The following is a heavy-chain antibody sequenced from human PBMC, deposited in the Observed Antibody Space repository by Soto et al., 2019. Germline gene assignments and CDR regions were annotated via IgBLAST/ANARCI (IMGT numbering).Heavy chain of an antibody. CDR1: GFGFNGYD. V-gene: IGHV3-13*01. D-gene: IGHD3-16*01. CDR2: ISTAGDT. CDR3: ARGGDRFDGMDV. J-gene: IGHJ6*02. Sequence: EVQLVESGGGLVQPGGSLRLSCAASGFGFNGYDMHWVRPAPGKNLEWVAAISTAGDTYCLGSVKGRFTISREDAKNSLSLQMNSLRVGDTAVYYCARGGDRFDGMDVWGQGTTVTVSS.